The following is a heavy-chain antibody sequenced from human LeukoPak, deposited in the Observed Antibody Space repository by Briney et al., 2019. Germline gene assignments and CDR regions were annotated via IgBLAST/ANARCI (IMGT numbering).Heavy chain of an antibody. D-gene: IGHD3-9*01. CDR3: AGDRYYNILTGFRRSDGFDI. J-gene: IGHJ3*02. Sequence: ASVKVSCKASGYTFTSYGISWVRQAPGQGLEWMGWIGAYNGNRNYAQKLQGRVTMTTDTSTSTVYMELRSLRSDDTAVYYCAGDRYYNILTGFRRSDGFDIWGQGTMVTVSS. V-gene: IGHV1-18*01. CDR1: GYTFTSYG. CDR2: IGAYNGNR.